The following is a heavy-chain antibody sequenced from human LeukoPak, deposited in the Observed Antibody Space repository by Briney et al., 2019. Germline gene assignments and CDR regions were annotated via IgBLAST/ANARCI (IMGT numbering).Heavy chain of an antibody. CDR1: GGSFSGYY. CDR2: INHSGST. J-gene: IGHJ3*02. CDR3: ARGARSNVLRYFDWLFSDAFDI. Sequence: SETLSLTCAVHGGSFSGYYWSWIRQPPGKGLEWIGEINHSGSTNYNPSLKSRVTISVDTSKNQFSLKLSSVTAADTAVYYCARGARSNVLRYFDWLFSDAFDIWGQGTMVTVSS. D-gene: IGHD3-9*01. V-gene: IGHV4-34*01.